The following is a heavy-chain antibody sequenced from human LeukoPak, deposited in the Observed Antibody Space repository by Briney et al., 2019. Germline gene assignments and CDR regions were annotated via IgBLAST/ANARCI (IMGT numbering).Heavy chain of an antibody. J-gene: IGHJ4*02. CDR1: GFTFSSYN. V-gene: IGHV3-48*03. CDR2: ISGSGKTI. CDR3: ARVDYELYYDILTGYYYFNN. Sequence: GGSLRLSCAASGFTFSSYNMNWVRQAPEKGLEWVSYISGSGKTIFYSDSVRGRFTISRDNAKNSLYLQMNSLRAEDTAIYYCARVDYELYYDILTGYYYFNNWGQGTLVTVSS. D-gene: IGHD3-9*01.